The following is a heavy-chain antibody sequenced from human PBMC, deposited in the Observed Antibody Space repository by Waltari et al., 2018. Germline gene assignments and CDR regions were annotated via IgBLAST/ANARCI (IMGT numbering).Heavy chain of an antibody. Sequence: QVQLVQSGAEVKKPGASVKVSCKASGYNSTSHGIRRVRRAPGQGLEWMGWISAYNGNTNYAQKLQGRVTMTTDTSTSTAYMELRSLRSDDTAVYYCARRIAAASNWFDPWGQGTLVTVSS. V-gene: IGHV1-18*01. J-gene: IGHJ5*02. CDR3: ARRIAAASNWFDP. CDR1: GYNSTSHG. CDR2: ISAYNGNT. D-gene: IGHD6-13*01.